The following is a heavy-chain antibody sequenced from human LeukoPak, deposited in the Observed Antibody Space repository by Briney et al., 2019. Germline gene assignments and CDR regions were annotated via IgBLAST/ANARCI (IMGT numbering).Heavy chain of an antibody. CDR1: GFTFSSYE. CDR3: ARVYTILGPIRDAFDI. J-gene: IGHJ3*02. D-gene: IGHD3-3*01. Sequence: GGSLRLSCAASGFTFSSYEMNWVRQAPGKGLEWVSYISSSGSTIYYADSVKGRFTISRDNAKNTLYLQMNSLRAEDTAVYYCARVYTILGPIRDAFDIWGQGTMVTVSS. CDR2: ISSSGSTI. V-gene: IGHV3-48*03.